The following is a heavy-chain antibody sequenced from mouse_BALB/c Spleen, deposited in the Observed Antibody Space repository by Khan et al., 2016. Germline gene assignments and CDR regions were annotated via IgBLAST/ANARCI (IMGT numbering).Heavy chain of an antibody. CDR2: ISHSGDS. CDR3: ATWDYYGSAFAY. CDR1: GDSITSGH. J-gene: IGHJ3*01. V-gene: IGHV3-8*02. D-gene: IGHD1-2*01. Sequence: EVELVESGPSLAKPSQTLSLTCSVTGDSITSGHWNWIRKFPGNKFDFMGYISHSGDSYYNPYLESRISITRDTTKNQNYLQLNSVTNEDTATYYCATWDYYGSAFAYWGQGTLVTVSA.